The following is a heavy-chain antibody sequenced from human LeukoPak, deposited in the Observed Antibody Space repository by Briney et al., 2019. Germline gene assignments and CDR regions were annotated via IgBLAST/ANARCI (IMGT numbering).Heavy chain of an antibody. CDR3: ARGKEGFIAAAGTFDY. Sequence: PGGSLRLSCAASGFSFSNYFMHWVRQAPGKGLVWVSRINGDGISTTYADSVMGRFTISRDNAKNSLYLQMNSLRAEDTAVYYCARGKEGFIAAAGTFDYWGQGTLVTVSS. J-gene: IGHJ4*02. V-gene: IGHV3-74*01. CDR2: INGDGIST. CDR1: GFSFSNYF. D-gene: IGHD6-13*01.